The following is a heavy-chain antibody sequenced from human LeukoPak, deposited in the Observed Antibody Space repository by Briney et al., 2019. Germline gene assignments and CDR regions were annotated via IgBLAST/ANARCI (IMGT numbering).Heavy chain of an antibody. Sequence: GGSLRLSCAASGFTFNDYAMHWVRQAPGKGLEWVSGINWNIDTIGYADSVKGRFTISRDNAKNTLYLQMNSLRAEDTAVYYCAKVPKVVVVAADFDYWGQGTLVTVSS. V-gene: IGHV3-9*01. J-gene: IGHJ4*02. CDR2: INWNIDTI. CDR1: GFTFNDYA. CDR3: AKVPKVVVVAADFDY. D-gene: IGHD2-15*01.